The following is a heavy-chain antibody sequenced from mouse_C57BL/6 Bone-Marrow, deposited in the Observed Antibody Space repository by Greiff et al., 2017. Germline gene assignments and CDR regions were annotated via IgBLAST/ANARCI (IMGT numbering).Heavy chain of an antibody. V-gene: IGHV1-69*01. CDR3: ARDYYGSSLWFAY. Sequence: QVQLQQPGAELVMPGASVKLSCKASGYTFTSYWMHWVKQRPGQGLEWIGEIDPSDSYTNSNQKFQGTSTLTVDKSSSTAYMQLSSLTSEDSAVXYYARDYYGSSLWFAYWGQGTLVTVSA. CDR2: IDPSDSYT. J-gene: IGHJ3*01. D-gene: IGHD1-1*01. CDR1: GYTFTSYW.